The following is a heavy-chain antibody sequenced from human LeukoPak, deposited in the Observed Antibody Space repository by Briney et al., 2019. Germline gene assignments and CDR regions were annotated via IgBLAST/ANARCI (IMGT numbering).Heavy chain of an antibody. CDR3: AKGTPQYSSSWYYFDY. Sequence: GGSLRLSCAASGFTFSSYAMSWVRQAPGEGLEWVSAISGSGGSTYYADSVKGRFTISRDNSKNTLYLQMNSLRAEDTAVYYCAKGTPQYSSSWYYFDYWGQGTLVTVSS. J-gene: IGHJ4*02. CDR1: GFTFSSYA. V-gene: IGHV3-23*01. CDR2: ISGSGGST. D-gene: IGHD6-13*01.